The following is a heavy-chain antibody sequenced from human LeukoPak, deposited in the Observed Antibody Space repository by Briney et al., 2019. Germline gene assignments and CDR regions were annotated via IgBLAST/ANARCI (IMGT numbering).Heavy chain of an antibody. CDR1: GFTFSSYS. J-gene: IGHJ4*02. D-gene: IGHD6-13*01. CDR2: ISSSSSYI. CDR3: ATPIAAAGAFDY. V-gene: IGHV3-21*01. Sequence: GGSLRLSCAASGFTFSSYSMNWVRQAPGKGLEWVSSISSSSSYIYYADSVKGRFTISRDNAKNSLYLQMNSLRAEDTAVHYCATPIAAAGAFDYWGQGTLVTVSS.